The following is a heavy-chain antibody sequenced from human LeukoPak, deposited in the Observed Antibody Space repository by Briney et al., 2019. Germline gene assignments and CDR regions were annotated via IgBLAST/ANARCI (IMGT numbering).Heavy chain of an antibody. Sequence: SGGSLRLSCAASGFTFSSYGMHWVGQAPGKGLEWVAFIRYDGSNKYYADSVKGRFTISIDNSKNTLYLQMNSLRAEDTAVYYCAKVGEWLASHFDYWGQGALVTVSS. V-gene: IGHV3-30*02. CDR2: IRYDGSNK. CDR3: AKVGEWLASHFDY. CDR1: GFTFSSYG. D-gene: IGHD3-16*01. J-gene: IGHJ4*02.